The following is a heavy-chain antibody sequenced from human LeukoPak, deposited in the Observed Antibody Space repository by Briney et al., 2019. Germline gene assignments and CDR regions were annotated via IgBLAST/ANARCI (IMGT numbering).Heavy chain of an antibody. CDR1: GFTFSSYA. Sequence: GGSLRLSCAASGFTFSSYAMSWVRQAPWKGLEWVSAISGSGGSTYYADSVKGRFTISRDNSKNTLYLQMNSLRAEDTAVYYCAKDPTYDFWSGPILDYWGQGTLVTVSS. CDR3: AKDPTYDFWSGPILDY. J-gene: IGHJ4*02. V-gene: IGHV3-23*01. D-gene: IGHD3-3*01. CDR2: ISGSGGST.